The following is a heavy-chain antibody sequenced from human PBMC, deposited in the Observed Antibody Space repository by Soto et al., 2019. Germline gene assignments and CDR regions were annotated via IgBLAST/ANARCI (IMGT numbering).Heavy chain of an antibody. Sequence: PGGSLRLSCRASGFTFKGYTMNWVRQAPGKGLEWVSSISSRSDYIHYADSVKGRFTISRDNAEHSLFLELTSLRVDDTALYYCTGGASGPRTETQHNRGGMDVLGQGTTVTVSS. J-gene: IGHJ6*02. CDR3: TGGASGPRTETQHNRGGMDV. V-gene: IGHV3-21*04. D-gene: IGHD1-1*01. CDR2: ISSRSDYI. CDR1: GFTFKGYT.